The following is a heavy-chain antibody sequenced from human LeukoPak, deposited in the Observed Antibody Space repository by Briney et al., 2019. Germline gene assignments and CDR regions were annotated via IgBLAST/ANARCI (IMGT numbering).Heavy chain of an antibody. J-gene: IGHJ5*02. D-gene: IGHD4-23*01. CDR1: GYTFTSYY. Sequence: ASVKVSCKASGYTFTSYYMHWVRQPPGQGLEWMGIINPNGGSTSYAQKFQGRVTMPRDMSTSTDYMELSSLRSEDTAVYYCARDNSVEDTAWWFDPWGQGTLVTVSS. CDR3: ARDNSVEDTAWWFDP. CDR2: INPNGGST. V-gene: IGHV1-46*01.